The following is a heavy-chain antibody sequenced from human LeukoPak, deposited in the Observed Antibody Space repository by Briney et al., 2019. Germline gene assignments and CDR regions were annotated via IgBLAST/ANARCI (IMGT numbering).Heavy chain of an antibody. J-gene: IGHJ5*02. CDR3: ARGQTTTIFGVVIHNWFDP. CDR2: MNPNSGNT. CDR1: GYTFTSYD. Sequence: ASVKVFCKASGYTFTSYDINWVRQATGQGLEWMGWMNPNSGNTGYAQKFQGRVTMTRNTSISTAYMELSSLRSEDTAVYYCARGQTTTIFGVVIHNWFDPWGQGTLVTVSS. D-gene: IGHD3-3*01. V-gene: IGHV1-8*01.